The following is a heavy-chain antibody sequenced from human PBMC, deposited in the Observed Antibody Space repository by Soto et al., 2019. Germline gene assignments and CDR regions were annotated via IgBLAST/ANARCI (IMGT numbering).Heavy chain of an antibody. CDR2: VYHNGRT. CDR3: AREDRISAPGGIWFKP. V-gene: IGHV4-59*01. J-gene: IGHJ5*02. Sequence: PSETLSLTCSFSVGSIDNYYWSCIRHSPGKGLEWIGYVYHNGRTSYNPSLKSRVSISVDRSKNQFSLNLSSVTAADTAVYYCAREDRISAPGGIWFKPLGQGTLVNVSS. D-gene: IGHD6-13*01. CDR1: VGSIDNYY.